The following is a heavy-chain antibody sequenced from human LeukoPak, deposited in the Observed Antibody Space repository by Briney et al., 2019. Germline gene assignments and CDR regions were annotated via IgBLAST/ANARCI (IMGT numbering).Heavy chain of an antibody. D-gene: IGHD2-15*01. V-gene: IGHV3-30*03. J-gene: IGHJ4*02. CDR2: ISYDGSNK. CDR3: AAPTDYCSGGTCYYKY. Sequence: GGSLRLSCAASGFTFSSHGIHWVRQAPGKGLEWVALISYDGSNKYYADSVKGRFTISRDNSKNTLYLQMNSLRAEDTAVYYCAAPTDYCSGGTCYYKYWGQGTLVTVSS. CDR1: GFTFSSHG.